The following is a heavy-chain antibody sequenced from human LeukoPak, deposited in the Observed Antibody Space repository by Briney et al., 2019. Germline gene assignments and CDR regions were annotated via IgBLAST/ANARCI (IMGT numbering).Heavy chain of an antibody. CDR2: ISSSGSTI. V-gene: IGHV3-48*03. J-gene: IGHJ4*02. D-gene: IGHD2-15*01. CDR3: ARVGAVAADAFDY. CDR1: GFTFSSYE. Sequence: GGSLRLSCAASGFTFSSYEMNWVRQAPGKGLVWVSYISSSGSTIYYADSVKGRFTISRDNAKNSLYLQMNSLRAEDTAVYYCARVGAVAADAFDYWGQGTLVTVSS.